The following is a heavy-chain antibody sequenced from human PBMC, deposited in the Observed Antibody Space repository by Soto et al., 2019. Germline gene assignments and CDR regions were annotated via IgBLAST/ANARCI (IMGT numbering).Heavy chain of an antibody. D-gene: IGHD1-7*01. CDR3: ARDSNSNWNYVNWFDP. CDR2: ISAYNGNT. V-gene: IGHV1-18*01. Sequence: ASVKVSCKASGYTFTSYGISWVRQAPGQGLEWMGWISAYNGNTNYAQKLQGRVTMTTDTSTSTAYMELRSLRSDDTAVYYCARDSNSNWNYVNWFDPWVQGTLVTVSS. J-gene: IGHJ5*02. CDR1: GYTFTSYG.